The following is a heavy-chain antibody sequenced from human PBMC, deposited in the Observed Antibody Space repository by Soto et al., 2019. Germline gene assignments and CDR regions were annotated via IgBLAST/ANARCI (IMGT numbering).Heavy chain of an antibody. Sequence: QITLKESGPTLVKPTQTLTLTCTFSGFSLSTSGVGVGWIRQPPGKALEWLALIYWDDDKRYSPSLKSRLTNTTDTSKNQVVLTMTNMDPVDTATYYCAHSTTYYDIWTGSSFARIFDYWGQGTLVTVSS. V-gene: IGHV2-5*02. D-gene: IGHD3-9*01. CDR2: IYWDDDK. CDR3: AHSTTYYDIWTGSSFARIFDY. J-gene: IGHJ4*02. CDR1: GFSLSTSGVG.